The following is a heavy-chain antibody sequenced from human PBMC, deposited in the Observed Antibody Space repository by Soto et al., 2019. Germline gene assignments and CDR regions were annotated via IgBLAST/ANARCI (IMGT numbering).Heavy chain of an antibody. CDR2: IWYDGTTK. CDR3: ATVDNYYGLGF. V-gene: IGHV3-33*01. D-gene: IGHD3-10*01. CDR1: GITFRNYG. Sequence: QEQLVESGGGVVQPGTSLRLSCAASGITFRNYGMHWVRQAPGKGLEWVAVIWYDGTTKFYPDYVKGRFTISRDNSKNTLYLQMSSLRAEDTAVYYCATVDNYYGLGFWGQGTLVTVSS. J-gene: IGHJ4*02.